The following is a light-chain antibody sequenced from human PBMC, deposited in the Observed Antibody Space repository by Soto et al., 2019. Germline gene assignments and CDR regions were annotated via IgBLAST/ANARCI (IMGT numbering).Light chain of an antibody. CDR3: AAWDDSLNGYV. Sequence: QSALTQPPAVSGAPGQRVTISCSGSSSNIGSNTVNWYQQLPGTAPKLLIHANNQRPSGVPDRFSGSKSGTSASLAISWLQSEEADYYCAAWDDSLNGYVFGTGTKVTVL. J-gene: IGLJ1*01. V-gene: IGLV1-44*01. CDR1: SSNIGSNT. CDR2: ANN.